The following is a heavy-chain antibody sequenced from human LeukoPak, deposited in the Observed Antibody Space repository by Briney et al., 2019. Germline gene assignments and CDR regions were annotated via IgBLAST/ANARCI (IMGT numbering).Heavy chain of an antibody. CDR2: IYYSGST. D-gene: IGHD6-13*01. CDR3: ALDSSGWSDDSFDI. V-gene: IGHV4-59*01. CDR1: GASISFYY. Sequence: SETLSLTCTVSGASISFYYWSWIRQPPGKGLEWIGYIYYSGSTNYNPSLKSRVTMLIDTSKNQFSLNLNSVTAADTAVYYCALDSSGWSDDSFDIWGHGTMVTVSS. J-gene: IGHJ3*02.